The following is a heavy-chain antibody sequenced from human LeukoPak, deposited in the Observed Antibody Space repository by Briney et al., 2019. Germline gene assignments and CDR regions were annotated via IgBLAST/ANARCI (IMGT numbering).Heavy chain of an antibody. V-gene: IGHV4-4*07. CDR1: GASISSYY. CDR2: IYSSGST. J-gene: IGHJ4*02. D-gene: IGHD1-26*01. Sequence: PSETLSLTCTVSGASISSYYWTWIRQPAGEGLEWIGRIYSSGSTNYNPSLKSRVTMSLDTSKNQFSLRLSSVTAADTAVYYCARARGGSGSYGDFDYWGQGTLVTVSS. CDR3: ARARGGSGSYGDFDY.